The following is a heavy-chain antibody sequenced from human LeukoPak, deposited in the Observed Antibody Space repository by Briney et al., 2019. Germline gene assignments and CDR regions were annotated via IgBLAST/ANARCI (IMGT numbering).Heavy chain of an antibody. CDR1: GGSVSNNY. V-gene: IGHV4-39*01. Sequence: PSETLSPTCSVSGGSVSNNYWGWIRQPPEKGLEWIGAMYYSGGSTYNPSLKTRVTISVDTSKNQFSLRLTSVTAADTAVYYCARHLLSGNYYYYHMDVWDRGTTVTVSS. J-gene: IGHJ6*04. CDR2: MYYSGGS. D-gene: IGHD3-10*01. CDR3: ARHLLSGNYYYYHMDV.